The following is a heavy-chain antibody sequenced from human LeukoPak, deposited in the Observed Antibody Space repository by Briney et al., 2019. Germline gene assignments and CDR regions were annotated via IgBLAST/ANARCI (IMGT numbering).Heavy chain of an antibody. D-gene: IGHD2-2*02. V-gene: IGHV4-31*03. CDR2: IYYSGST. J-gene: IGHJ6*03. CDR3: ARYTPWCSSTSCYRGYYYYYMDV. CDR1: GGSISSGGYY. Sequence: SQTLSLTCTVSGGSISSGGYYWSWIRQHPGKGLEWIGYIYYSGSTYYNPSLKSRVTISVDTSKNQFSLKLSSVTAADTAVYYCARYTPWCSSTSCYRGYYYYYMDVWGKGTTVTVSS.